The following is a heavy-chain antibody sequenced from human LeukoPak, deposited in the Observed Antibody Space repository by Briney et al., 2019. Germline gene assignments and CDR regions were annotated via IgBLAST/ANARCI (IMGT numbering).Heavy chain of an antibody. V-gene: IGHV1-18*01. J-gene: IGHJ3*02. CDR1: GYTFTSYG. CDR3: ARDRPAHIVLMVYAIDAFDI. CDR2: ISAYNGNT. D-gene: IGHD2-8*01. Sequence: ASVKVSCKASGYTFTSYGISWVRQAPGQGLEWMGWISAYNGNTNYAQKLQGRVTMTTATSTCTAYMELRSLRSDDTAVYYCARDRPAHIVLMVYAIDAFDIWGQGTMVTVSS.